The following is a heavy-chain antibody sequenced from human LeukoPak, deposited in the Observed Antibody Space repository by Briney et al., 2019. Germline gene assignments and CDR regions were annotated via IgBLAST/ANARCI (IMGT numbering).Heavy chain of an antibody. CDR3: AKKGYSWSPRFDP. D-gene: IGHD4-11*01. J-gene: IGHJ5*02. Sequence: GGSLRLSCADAGFSFSRSDMIWVRQAPGKGLEWVTIISGSGDTSFYADSVRGRFTISRDNSRDTLYLQMNSLRAEDTAVYHCAKKGYSWSPRFDPWGQGTLVTVSS. CDR2: ISGSGDTS. V-gene: IGHV3-23*01. CDR1: GFSFSRSD.